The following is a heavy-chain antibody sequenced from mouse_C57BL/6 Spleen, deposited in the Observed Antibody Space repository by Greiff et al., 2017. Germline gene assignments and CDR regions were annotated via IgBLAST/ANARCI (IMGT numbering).Heavy chain of an antibody. CDR2: IDPSDSET. CDR1: GYTFTSYW. V-gene: IGHV1-52*01. CDR3: EREDYYGSSFAY. Sequence: QVQLQQPGAELVRPGSSVKLSCKASGYTFTSYWMHWVKQRPIQGLEWIGNIDPSDSETHYNQKFKEKATLTVDKSSSTAYMQLSSLTSEDSAVYYCEREDYYGSSFAYWGQGTLVTVSA. J-gene: IGHJ3*01. D-gene: IGHD1-1*01.